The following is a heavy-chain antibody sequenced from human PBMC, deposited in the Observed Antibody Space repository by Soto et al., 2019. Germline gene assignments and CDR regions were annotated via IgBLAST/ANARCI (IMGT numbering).Heavy chain of an antibody. J-gene: IGHJ3*02. Sequence: EVQMLESGGGLVQPGGSLRLSCAASGFIFSNYAMSWVRQAPGKGLEWVAGMGGANGDTYYAGSVRGRFAISRDNSKSTLFLQMNSLRAEDTAVYYCAKDRVNHNSVWDPFDIWGQGTMVTVSS. CDR2: MGGANGDT. V-gene: IGHV3-23*01. CDR3: AKDRVNHNSVWDPFDI. CDR1: GFIFSNYA. D-gene: IGHD2-21*01.